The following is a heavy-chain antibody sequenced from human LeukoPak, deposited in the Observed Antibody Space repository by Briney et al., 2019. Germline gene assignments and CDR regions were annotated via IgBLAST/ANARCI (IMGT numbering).Heavy chain of an antibody. D-gene: IGHD3-16*01. CDR2: IYHSGST. CDR1: GGSISSSNW. V-gene: IGHV4-4*02. Sequence: PSETLSLTCAVSGGSISSSNWWSWVRQPPGKGLEWIGEIYHSGSTNYNPSLKSRVTISVDKSKNQFSLKLSSVTAADTAVYYCARDQLGMGDWFDPWGQGTLVTVSS. J-gene: IGHJ5*02. CDR3: ARDQLGMGDWFDP.